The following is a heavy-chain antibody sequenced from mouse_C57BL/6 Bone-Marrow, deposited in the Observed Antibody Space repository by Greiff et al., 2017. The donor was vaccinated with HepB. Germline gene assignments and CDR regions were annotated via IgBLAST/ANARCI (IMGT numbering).Heavy chain of an antibody. CDR3: ARQGSTMPYSGFAY. CDR2: ISNGGGST. CDR1: GFTFSDYY. D-gene: IGHD2-1*01. Sequence: EVQLVESGGGLVQPGGSLKLSCAASGFTFSDYYMYWVRQTPEKRLEWVAYISNGGGSTYYPDTVKGRLTISRDNAKNTLYLQMSRLKSEDTAMYYCARQGSTMPYSGFAYWGQGTLVTVSA. V-gene: IGHV5-12*01. J-gene: IGHJ3*01.